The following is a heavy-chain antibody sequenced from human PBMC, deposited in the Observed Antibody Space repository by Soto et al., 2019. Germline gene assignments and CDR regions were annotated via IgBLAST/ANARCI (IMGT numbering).Heavy chain of an antibody. V-gene: IGHV3-48*03. D-gene: IGHD3-22*01. CDR2: ISSSGSTI. CDR3: ARYRDYYDSSGYCDY. J-gene: IGHJ4*02. CDR1: GFTFSSYE. Sequence: EVQLVESGGGLVQPGGSLRLSCAASGFTFSSYEMNWVRQAPGKGLEWDSYISSSGSTIYYADSVKGRFTISRDNDKNSLYLQMNSLRADDTAVYYCARYRDYYDSSGYCDYWGQGTLVTVSS.